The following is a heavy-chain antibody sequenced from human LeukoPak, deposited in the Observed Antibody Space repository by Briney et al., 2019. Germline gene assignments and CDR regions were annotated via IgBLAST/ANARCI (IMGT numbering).Heavy chain of an antibody. D-gene: IGHD6-19*01. Sequence: ASVKVSCKASGYTFTSYYMHWVRQAPGQGLEWMGISTPSGGSTSYAQKFQGRVTMTRDKSTSTVYMELSSVTSADTAVYYCVRVGYSSEGDYWGQGTLVTVSS. CDR2: STPSGGST. J-gene: IGHJ4*02. CDR1: GYTFTSYY. CDR3: VRVGYSSEGDY. V-gene: IGHV1-46*01.